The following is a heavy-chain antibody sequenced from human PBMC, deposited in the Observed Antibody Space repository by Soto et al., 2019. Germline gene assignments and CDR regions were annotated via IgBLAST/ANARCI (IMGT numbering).Heavy chain of an antibody. CDR3: AGGGAGSGPFHWELPDH. V-gene: IGHV1-45*02. Sequence: QMQLVQSGAEVKKTGSTVTVSCKALGNTFTYRYLHWVRQAPGQALEWMGWITPFSGDVHYAQKFQERVTITRDRSINTAHMRMRSLRSEDTAMYYCAGGGAGSGPFHWELPDHWGQGPLVTVSS. J-gene: IGHJ4*02. D-gene: IGHD1-26*01. CDR1: GNTFTYRY. CDR2: ITPFSGDV.